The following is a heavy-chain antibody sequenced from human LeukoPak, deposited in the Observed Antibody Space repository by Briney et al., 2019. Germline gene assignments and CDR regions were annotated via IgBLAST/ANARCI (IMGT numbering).Heavy chain of an antibody. J-gene: IGHJ5*02. CDR2: ISSSSSYI. Sequence: PGGSLRLSCAASGFTFSSYSMNWVRQAPGKGLEWVSSISSSSSYIYYADSVKGRFTISRDNAKNSLYLQMNSLRAEDTAVYYCAKRGLRKRFGLYPWGQGTLVTVSS. CDR1: GFTFSSYS. CDR3: AKRGLRKRFGLYP. D-gene: IGHD3-16*01. V-gene: IGHV3-21*01.